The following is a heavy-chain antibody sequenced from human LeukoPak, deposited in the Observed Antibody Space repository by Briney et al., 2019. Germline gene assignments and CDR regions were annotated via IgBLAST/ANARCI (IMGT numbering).Heavy chain of an antibody. V-gene: IGHV3-30*02. Sequence: PGGSLRLSCAASGFSFSTFGMHWVRQAPGKGLEWVAFIRYDGSYKYYVDSVRGRFTISRDNSKSTLYLQMNSLRAEDTAVYYCAKDQVQTQWEITSFDYWGQGNLVTVSS. CDR2: IRYDGSYK. J-gene: IGHJ4*02. CDR1: GFSFSTFG. CDR3: AKDQVQTQWEITSFDY. D-gene: IGHD1-26*01.